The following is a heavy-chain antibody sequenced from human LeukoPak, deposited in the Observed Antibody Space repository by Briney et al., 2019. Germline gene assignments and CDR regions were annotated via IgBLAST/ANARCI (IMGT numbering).Heavy chain of an antibody. Sequence: PSETLSLTCTVSGGSISSYYWSWIRQPPGKGLEWIGYIYYSGSTNYNPSLKSRVTISVDTSKNQFSLKLSSVTAADTAVYYCARASAARHFDYSGQGTLVPVSS. D-gene: IGHD6-6*01. CDR3: ARASAARHFDY. CDR1: GGSISSYY. J-gene: IGHJ4*02. V-gene: IGHV4-59*01. CDR2: IYYSGST.